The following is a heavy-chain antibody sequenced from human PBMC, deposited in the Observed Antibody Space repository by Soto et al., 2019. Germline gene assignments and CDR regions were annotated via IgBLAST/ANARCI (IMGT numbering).Heavy chain of an antibody. CDR3: ARKTDSGGNGGF. V-gene: IGHV3-53*05. Sequence: EVRLVETGGDLIQPGGSLRLSCAVYGFTVSNNYMYWVRQPPGKGLEWVSLIYSHGDTRYADSVRGRFTVSRDNSKNTLYLQMNSLRSEDTAVYYCARKTDSGGNGGFWGQGTLVTVSS. J-gene: IGHJ4*02. D-gene: IGHD2-15*01. CDR2: IYSHGDT. CDR1: GFTVSNNY.